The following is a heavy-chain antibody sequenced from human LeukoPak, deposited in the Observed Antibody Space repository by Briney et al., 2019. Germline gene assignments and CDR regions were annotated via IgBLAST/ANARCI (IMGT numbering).Heavy chain of an antibody. CDR2: IRYDGSNK. CDR3: AKDLYQLLLLGPNWFDP. V-gene: IGHV3-30*02. Sequence: GGSLRLSCAASGFTFSSYGTHWVRQAPGKGLEWVAFIRYDGSNKYYADSVKGRFTISRDNSKNTLYLQMNSLRAEDTAVYYCAKDLYQLLLLGPNWFDPWGQGTLVTVSS. CDR1: GFTFSSYG. D-gene: IGHD2-2*01. J-gene: IGHJ5*02.